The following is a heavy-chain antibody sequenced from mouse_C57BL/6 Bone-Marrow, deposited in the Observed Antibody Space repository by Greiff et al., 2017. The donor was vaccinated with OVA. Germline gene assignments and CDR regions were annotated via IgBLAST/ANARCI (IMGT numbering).Heavy chain of an antibody. D-gene: IGHD1-1*01. CDR3: ARELTTVVAPYAMDY. CDR2: ISDGGSYT. CDR1: GFTFSSYA. V-gene: IGHV5-4*01. J-gene: IGHJ4*01. Sequence: EVNVVESGGGLVKPGGSLKLSCAASGFTFSSYAMSWVRQTPEKRLEWVATISDGGSYTYYPDNVKGRFTISRDNAKNNLYLQMSHLKSEDTAMYYCARELTTVVAPYAMDYWGQGTSVTVSS.